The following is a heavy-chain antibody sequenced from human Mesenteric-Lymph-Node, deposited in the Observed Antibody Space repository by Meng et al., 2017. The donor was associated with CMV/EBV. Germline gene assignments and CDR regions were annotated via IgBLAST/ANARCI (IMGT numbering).Heavy chain of an antibody. V-gene: IGHV4-59*02. Sequence: GSLRLSCTVSGGSVSSSYWNWIRQPPGKGLEWIGYFYYIGTTNYNPSLKSRVTISLDTSKNTLYLQMNSLRVEDTAVYYCGVWLLTTVRAPYFDYWGQGTLVTVSS. CDR3: GVWLLTTVRAPYFDY. D-gene: IGHD4-11*01. J-gene: IGHJ4*02. CDR1: GGSVSSSY. CDR2: FYYIGTT.